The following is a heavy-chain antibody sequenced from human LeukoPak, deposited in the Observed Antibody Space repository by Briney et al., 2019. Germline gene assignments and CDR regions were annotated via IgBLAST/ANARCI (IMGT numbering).Heavy chain of an antibody. CDR2: IYYSGST. V-gene: IGHV4-59*01. D-gene: IGHD3-22*01. CDR1: GGSISSYY. Sequence: PSETLSLTGTVSGGSISSYYWSWIRQPPGKGLEGIGDIYYSGSTNYNPSLKSRVTISVDTSKNQFSLKLSSVTAADTAVYYCARYYYDSSGYSYVSKPENTFDYWGQGTLVTVSS. CDR3: ARYYYDSSGYSYVSKPENTFDY. J-gene: IGHJ4*02.